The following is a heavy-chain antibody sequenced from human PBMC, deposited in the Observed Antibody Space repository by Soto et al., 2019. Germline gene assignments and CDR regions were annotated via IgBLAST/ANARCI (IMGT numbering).Heavy chain of an antibody. V-gene: IGHV1-18*04. CDR1: GYTFINFG. D-gene: IGHD4-17*01. CDR3: ARPSGDYNMYCFDF. CDR2: ISGYNGNT. Sequence: QVHLVQSGAEVKKPGASVKVSCKASGYTFINFGISWVRQAPGQGLEWMGWISGYNGNTNYTQKLQGRVTMTTDTSTRKVYMELRSLSSDDTAVYYCARPSGDYNMYCFDFWGQGTLVPVSS. J-gene: IGHJ4*02.